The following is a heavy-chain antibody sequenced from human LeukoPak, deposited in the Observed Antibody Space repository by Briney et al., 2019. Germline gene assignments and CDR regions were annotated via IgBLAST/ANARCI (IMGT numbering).Heavy chain of an antibody. CDR1: GFSFSTSW. D-gene: IGHD3-10*01. CDR3: ARDHGSGDFDY. CDR2: IESDGINT. J-gene: IGHJ4*02. Sequence: GGSLRLSCAASGFSFSTSWMHWVRRAPGTGLVWVSRIESDGINTHYADSVKGRFTISGDNAKNTVYLQMNNLRAEDTAMYFCARDHGSGDFDYWGQGTLVTVSS. V-gene: IGHV3-74*01.